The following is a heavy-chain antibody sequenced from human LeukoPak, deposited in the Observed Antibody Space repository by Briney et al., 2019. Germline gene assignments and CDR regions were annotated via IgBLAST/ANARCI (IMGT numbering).Heavy chain of an antibody. D-gene: IGHD1-26*01. Sequence: GGSLRLSCAASGFTFSSYSMNWVRQAPGKGLEWVSSISSSGSYINYADSVKGRFTISRDNSKNTLYLQMNSLRAEDTAVYYCAKGWELRDYFDYWGQGTLVTVSS. J-gene: IGHJ4*02. CDR2: ISSSGSYI. CDR3: AKGWELRDYFDY. V-gene: IGHV3-21*01. CDR1: GFTFSSYS.